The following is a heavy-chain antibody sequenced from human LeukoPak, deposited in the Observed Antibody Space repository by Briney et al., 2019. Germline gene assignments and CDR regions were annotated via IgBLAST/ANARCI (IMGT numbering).Heavy chain of an antibody. D-gene: IGHD2-2*01. CDR1: GFTFSSYA. J-gene: IGHJ4*02. CDR3: AKGGWGVPTARGIDY. Sequence: QSGGSLRLSCAASGFTFSSYAMSWVRQTPGKGLEWVSGISSGSSGGVTYYADSVKGRFTISRDNSKNTLYLQMDSLRAEDSAVFYCAKGGWGVPTARGIDYWGQGTLVTVS. V-gene: IGHV3-23*01. CDR2: ISSGSSGGVT.